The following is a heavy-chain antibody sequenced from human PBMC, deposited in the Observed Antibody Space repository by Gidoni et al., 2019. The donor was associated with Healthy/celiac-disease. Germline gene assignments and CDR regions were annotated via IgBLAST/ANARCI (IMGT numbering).Heavy chain of an antibody. CDR2: ISSSSSYI. J-gene: IGHJ4*02. Sequence: EVQLVEIVGGLFKPGESLMLSCAASGFTFSSYSMYWVRQAPGKGLEWVSSISSSSSYIYYADSVKGRFTISRDNAKNSLYLQMNSLRAEDTAVYYCARGGPDYWGQGTLVTVSS. V-gene: IGHV3-21*01. CDR1: GFTFSSYS. CDR3: ARGGPDY. D-gene: IGHD6-25*01.